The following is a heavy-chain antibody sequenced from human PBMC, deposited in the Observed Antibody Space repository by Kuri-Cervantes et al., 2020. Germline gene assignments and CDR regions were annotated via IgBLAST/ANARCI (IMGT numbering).Heavy chain of an antibody. CDR1: GFTFSSYA. D-gene: IGHD3-22*01. J-gene: IGHJ5*02. Sequence: GGSLRLSCAASGFTFSSYAMSWVRQAPGKGLEWVSGITAGGGASYYADSVRGRFTISRDNAKNSLYLQMNSLRAEDTTVYYCARVGSSDSSGYYFTMGFDPWGQGTLVTVSS. CDR3: ARVGSSDSSGYYFTMGFDP. V-gene: IGHV3-21*03. CDR2: ITAGGGAS.